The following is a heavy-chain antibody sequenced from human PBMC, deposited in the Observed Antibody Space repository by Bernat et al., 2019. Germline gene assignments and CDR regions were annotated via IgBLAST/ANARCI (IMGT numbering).Heavy chain of an antibody. CDR1: GNSISSGSHY. CDR2: IYYTGST. J-gene: IGHJ4*02. D-gene: IGHD1-26*01. Sequence: QLQLQESVPGLVRPSETLSLTCSVSGNSISSGSHYWGWFRQPPGKGLEYIGTIYYTGSTYYNPSLRSRVTISMDTSKNHFSLKLSSVTAADTAVYYCARQIVGAHDFWGQGTLVTVSS. V-gene: IGHV4-39*01. CDR3: ARQIVGAHDF.